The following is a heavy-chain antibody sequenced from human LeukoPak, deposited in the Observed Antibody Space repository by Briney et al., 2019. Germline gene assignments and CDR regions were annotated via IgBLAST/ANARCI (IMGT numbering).Heavy chain of an antibody. D-gene: IGHD2-15*01. V-gene: IGHV1-18*01. CDR3: ARVVVVAAVWFDP. Sequence: ASVKVSCKASGYTFTSYGISLVRQAPGQGLEWMGWISAYNGNTNYAQKLQGRVTMTTDTSTSTACMELRSLRSDDTAVYYCARVVVVAAVWFDPWGQGTLVTVSS. J-gene: IGHJ5*02. CDR2: ISAYNGNT. CDR1: GYTFTSYG.